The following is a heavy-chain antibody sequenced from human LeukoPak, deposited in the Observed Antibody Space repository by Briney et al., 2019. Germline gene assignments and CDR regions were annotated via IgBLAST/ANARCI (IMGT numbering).Heavy chain of an antibody. Sequence: GGSLRLSCATSGFTFGSYEMNWVRQAPGKGLEWVSYISSSGSTIYYADSVKGRFTISRDNAKNSLYLQMNSLRAEDTAVYYCARVGEYEGYMDVWGKGTTVTVSS. J-gene: IGHJ6*03. V-gene: IGHV3-48*03. CDR3: ARVGEYEGYMDV. D-gene: IGHD4-17*01. CDR1: GFTFGSYE. CDR2: ISSSGSTI.